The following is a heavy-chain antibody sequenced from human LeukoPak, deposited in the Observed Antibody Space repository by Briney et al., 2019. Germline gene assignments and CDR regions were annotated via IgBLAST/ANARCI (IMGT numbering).Heavy chain of an antibody. J-gene: IGHJ5*02. CDR3: AREPAVAGLGWFDP. CDR1: GGSISSYY. V-gene: IGHV4-59*01. Sequence: SETLSLTCTVSGGSISSYYWSWIRQPPGKGLEWIGYIYYSGSTNYNPSLKSRVTISVDTSKNQFSLKLSSVTAADTAVYYCAREPAVAGLGWFDPWGQGTLVTVSS. D-gene: IGHD6-19*01. CDR2: IYYSGST.